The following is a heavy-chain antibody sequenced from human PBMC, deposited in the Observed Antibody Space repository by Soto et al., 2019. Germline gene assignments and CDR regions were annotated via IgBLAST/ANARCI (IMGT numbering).Heavy chain of an antibody. Sequence: PSETLSLTCTVSVGSISSYYWSLIRQPPGKGLEWIGYIYYSGSTDYNPSLKSRVTISVDTSKNQFSLKLSSVTAADTAVYYCARGFSGWYYLEYWGQGTMVTVSS. CDR2: IYYSGST. J-gene: IGHJ4*02. CDR3: ARGFSGWYYLEY. V-gene: IGHV4-59*01. CDR1: VGSISSYY. D-gene: IGHD6-19*01.